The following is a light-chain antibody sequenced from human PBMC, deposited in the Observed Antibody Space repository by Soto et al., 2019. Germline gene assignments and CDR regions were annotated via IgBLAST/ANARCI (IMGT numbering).Light chain of an antibody. CDR2: AAS. CDR1: QDITLY. Sequence: DIRMTQSPSSLSASVGDRVTITCRASQDITLYLAWYQQKPGKSPNLLIYAASTLQSGVPSRFIGSGSGTDFTLTISSLQPEDVATYVCQNYYSAPRTFGQGTRVEIK. V-gene: IGKV1-27*01. J-gene: IGKJ1*01. CDR3: QNYYSAPRT.